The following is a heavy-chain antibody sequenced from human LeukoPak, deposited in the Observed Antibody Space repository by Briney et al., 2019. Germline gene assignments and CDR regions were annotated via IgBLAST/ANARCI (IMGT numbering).Heavy chain of an antibody. J-gene: IGHJ2*01. D-gene: IGHD3-22*01. CDR2: ISSSSSYI. CDR1: GFTFDDYA. CDR3: AGRLNYYDSSGYLSLYWYFDL. V-gene: IGHV3-21*04. Sequence: GRSLRLSCAASGFTFDDYAMHWVRQAPGKGLEWVSSISSSSSYIYYADSVKGRFTISRDNAKNSLYLQMNSLRAEDTAVYYCAGRLNYYDSSGYLSLYWYFDLWGRGTLVTVSS.